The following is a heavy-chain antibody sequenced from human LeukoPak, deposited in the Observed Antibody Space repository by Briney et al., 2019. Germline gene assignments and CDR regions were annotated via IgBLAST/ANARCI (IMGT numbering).Heavy chain of an antibody. CDR2: MYNSGST. CDR1: GGPISGSY. CDR3: ARGIESYGDYGY. Sequence: SETLSLTCTVSGGPISGSYWSWIRQPPGKGLEWIAYMYNSGSTNYNPSLKSRVTISIDTFKNQFSLKLSSLTAADTAIYYCARGIESYGDYGYWGQGILVTVSS. V-gene: IGHV4-59*01. D-gene: IGHD4-17*01. J-gene: IGHJ4*02.